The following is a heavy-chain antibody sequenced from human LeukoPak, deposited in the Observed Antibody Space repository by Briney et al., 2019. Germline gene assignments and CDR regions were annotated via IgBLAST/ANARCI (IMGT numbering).Heavy chain of an antibody. V-gene: IGHV4-4*07. D-gene: IGHD2-15*01. CDR1: GGSISSYY. J-gene: IGHJ4*02. CDR2: IYTSGRT. CDR3: ARQGPNCSGGSCYSRLFSTFDY. Sequence: PSETLSLTCTVSGGSISSYYWSWIRQRAGKGLEWIGRIYTSGRTNYNPSLKSRVTMSVDTSKNQFSLKLSSVTAADTAVYYCARQGPNCSGGSCYSRLFSTFDYWGQGTLVTVSS.